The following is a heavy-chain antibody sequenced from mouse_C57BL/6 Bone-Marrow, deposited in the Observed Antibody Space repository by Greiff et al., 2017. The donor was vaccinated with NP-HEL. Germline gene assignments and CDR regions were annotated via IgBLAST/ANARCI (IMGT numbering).Heavy chain of an antibody. CDR3: APRGYYGYFDV. V-gene: IGHV1-26*01. CDR1: GYTITDYY. J-gene: IGHJ1*03. Sequence: EVQLQQSGPELVKPGASVKISCKASGYTITDYYMNWVKQSHGKSLEWIGDINPNNGGTSYNQKFKGKATLTVDKSSSTAYMELRSLTSEDSAVYYCAPRGYYGYFDVWGTGTTVTVSS. D-gene: IGHD2-2*01. CDR2: INPNNGGT.